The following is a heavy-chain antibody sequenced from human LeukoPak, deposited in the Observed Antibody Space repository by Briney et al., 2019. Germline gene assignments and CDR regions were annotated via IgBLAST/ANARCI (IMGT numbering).Heavy chain of an antibody. Sequence: SETLSLTCTVSGGSISSYYWSWIRQPPGKGLEWIGYIYYSGSTNYNPSLKSRVTISVDTSKTQFSLKLSSVTAADTAVYYCARLTTLKYSYGPGRYYYYMDVWGKGTTVTVSS. J-gene: IGHJ6*03. CDR1: GGSISSYY. CDR3: ARLTTLKYSYGPGRYYYYMDV. CDR2: IYYSGST. V-gene: IGHV4-59*01. D-gene: IGHD5-18*01.